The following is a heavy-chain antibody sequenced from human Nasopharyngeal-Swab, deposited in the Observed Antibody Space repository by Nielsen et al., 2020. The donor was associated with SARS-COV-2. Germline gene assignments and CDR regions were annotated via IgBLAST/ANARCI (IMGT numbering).Heavy chain of an antibody. D-gene: IGHD3-3*01. V-gene: IGHV1-18*04. CDR2: LSAYNGNT. CDR3: ARTSYDFWSGYWADYYYMDV. Sequence: AAVKVTCRASGCIFTSNDSSWGLQEPQRRREGMGWLSAYNGNTNDEQKLQGRLTMTTDTSTSTAYMELRSLKSDDTAVYYCARTSYDFWSGYWADYYYMDVWGKGTTVNVSS. J-gene: IGHJ6*03. CDR1: GCIFTSND.